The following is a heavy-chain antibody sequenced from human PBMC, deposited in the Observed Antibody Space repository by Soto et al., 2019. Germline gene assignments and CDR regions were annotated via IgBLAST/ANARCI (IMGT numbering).Heavy chain of an antibody. CDR1: GFTFSDHN. D-gene: IGHD1-1*01. J-gene: IGHJ4*02. V-gene: IGHV3-72*01. CDR3: VRSTNGFDS. CDR2: GTNKASSYTT. Sequence: PGGSLRLSCAASGFTFSDHNMDWVRQAPGKGLEWVGRGTNKASSYTTQYAASVKGRFTISRGDSKNSLYLQLNNPRTEDTAIYYCVRSTNGFDSWGQGTLVTVSS.